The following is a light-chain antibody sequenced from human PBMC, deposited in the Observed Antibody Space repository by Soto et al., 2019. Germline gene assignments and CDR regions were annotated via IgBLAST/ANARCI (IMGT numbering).Light chain of an antibody. CDR1: QSSSTY. CDR3: QQYGSSPRWT. Sequence: EIVLTQSPGTLSLSPGERATLSCRASQSSSTYFAWYQQKPGQTPRLLIYGASSRVTGIPARFSSSGSGTYFTLTISRLEAEDFAVYYCQQYGSSPRWTFGQGTKVEIK. V-gene: IGKV3-20*01. J-gene: IGKJ1*01. CDR2: GAS.